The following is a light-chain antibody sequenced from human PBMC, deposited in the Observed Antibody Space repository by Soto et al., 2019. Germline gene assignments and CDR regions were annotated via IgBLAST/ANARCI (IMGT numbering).Light chain of an antibody. CDR2: SNN. V-gene: IGLV1-44*01. CDR1: SSNIGSNT. CDR3: AAWDDSLTAHVI. J-gene: IGLJ2*01. Sequence: QSVLTQSPSASGTPGQRVTISCSGSSSNIGSNTVNWYQQLPGTAPKLLIYSNNQRPSGVPDRFSGSKSGTSASLAISGLQSEDEADYYCAAWDDSLTAHVIFGGGTKLTVL.